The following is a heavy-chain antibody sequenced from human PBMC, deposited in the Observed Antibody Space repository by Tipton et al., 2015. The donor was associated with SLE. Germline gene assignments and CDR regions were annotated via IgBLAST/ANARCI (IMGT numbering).Heavy chain of an antibody. CDR2: IYYSGST. Sequence: TLSLTCTVSGGSISSYYWSWIRQPPGKGLEWIGYIYYSGSTNYNPSLKSRVTTSLDTSKNQFSLSLYSVTVEDTAVYYCARQGTGFGSGRDDYWGQGILVTVSS. V-gene: IGHV4-59*08. J-gene: IGHJ4*02. D-gene: IGHD1-14*01. CDR3: ARQGTGFGSGRDDY. CDR1: GGSISSYY.